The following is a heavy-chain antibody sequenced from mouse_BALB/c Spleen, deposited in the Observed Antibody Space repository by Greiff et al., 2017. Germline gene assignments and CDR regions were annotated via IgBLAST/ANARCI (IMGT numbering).Heavy chain of an antibody. CDR3: ASKDRYAMDY. CDR2: IHYSGST. D-gene: IGHD2-14*01. CDR1: GYSITSGYS. Sequence: EVQLQQSGPELVKPSQSLSLTCTVTGYSITSGYSWHWIRQLPGNQLEWMGYIHYSGSTNYNPSLKSRISITRDTSKNQFFLQLNSVTTEDTATYYCASKDRYAMDYWGQGTSVTVSS. V-gene: IGHV3-1*02. J-gene: IGHJ4*01.